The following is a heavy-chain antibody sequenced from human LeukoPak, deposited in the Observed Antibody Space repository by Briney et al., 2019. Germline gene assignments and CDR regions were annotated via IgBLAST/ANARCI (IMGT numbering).Heavy chain of an antibody. Sequence: PGGSLRLSCAASGFTFSTYVMSWVRQAPGKGLEWVSAISGSGGSTYYADSVKGRFTISRDNSKNTLYLQMNSLGADDTAVYYCAKGLAVAGHFDYWGQGTLVTVSS. CDR2: ISGSGGST. CDR1: GFTFSTYV. CDR3: AKGLAVAGHFDY. D-gene: IGHD6-19*01. V-gene: IGHV3-23*01. J-gene: IGHJ4*02.